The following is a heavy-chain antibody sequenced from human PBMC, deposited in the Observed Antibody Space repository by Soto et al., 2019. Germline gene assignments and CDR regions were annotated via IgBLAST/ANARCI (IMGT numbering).Heavy chain of an antibody. CDR1: GGSFSGYY. D-gene: IGHD6-6*01. CDR2: INHSGST. CDR3: ASEGRLSNWFDP. V-gene: IGHV4-34*01. Sequence: QVQLQQWGAGLLKPSETLSLTCAVYGGSFSGYYWSWIRQPPGKGLEWIGEINHSGSTNYNPSLKSRVTISVDTSKNQFSLKLSSVTAADTAVYYCASEGRLSNWFDPWGQGTLVTVSS. J-gene: IGHJ5*02.